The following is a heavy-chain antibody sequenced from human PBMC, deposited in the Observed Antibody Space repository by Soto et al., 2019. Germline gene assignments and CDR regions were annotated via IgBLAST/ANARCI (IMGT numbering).Heavy chain of an antibody. CDR2: ISNDGGCK. Sequence: QVQLVESGGGVVQPGKSLRLSCEVSGSSSDTFGMHWVRQAPGKGPEWVSFISNDGGCKYYADSVKGRFTVSRDIAKNTLYMQMNSLTVEDTAVYYCAKDRSGSYWTWGQGTLVTVSS. J-gene: IGHJ5*02. D-gene: IGHD1-26*01. CDR1: GSSSDTFG. CDR3: AKDRSGSYWT. V-gene: IGHV3-30*18.